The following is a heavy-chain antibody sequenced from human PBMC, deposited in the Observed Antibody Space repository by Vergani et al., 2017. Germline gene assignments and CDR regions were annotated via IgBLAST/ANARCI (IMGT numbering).Heavy chain of an antibody. J-gene: IGHJ6*03. Sequence: QVQLVQSGAEVKKPGASVKVSCKASGYTFTSYYMHWVRQAPGQGLEWMGIINPSGGSTSYAQKFQGRVTMTRDTYTSTVYMELSSLRSEDTAVYYCARDIVATIRYYYYYMDVWGKGTTVTVSS. V-gene: IGHV1-46*01. CDR1: GYTFTSYY. CDR3: ARDIVATIRYYYYYMDV. CDR2: INPSGGST. D-gene: IGHD5-12*01.